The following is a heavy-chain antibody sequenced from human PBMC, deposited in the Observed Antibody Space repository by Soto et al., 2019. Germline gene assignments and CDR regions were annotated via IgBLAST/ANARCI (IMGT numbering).Heavy chain of an antibody. D-gene: IGHD2-2*01. CDR1: GFTFSSYS. CDR3: ARDEGFVVVPAAPPDV. Sequence: EVQLVESGGGLVKPGGSLRLSCAASGFTFSSYSMNWVRQAPGKGLEWVSSISSSSSYIYYADSVKGRFTISRDNAKNSLYLQMNSLRAEDTAVYYCARDEGFVVVPAAPPDVWGQGTTVTVSS. CDR2: ISSSSSYI. V-gene: IGHV3-21*01. J-gene: IGHJ6*02.